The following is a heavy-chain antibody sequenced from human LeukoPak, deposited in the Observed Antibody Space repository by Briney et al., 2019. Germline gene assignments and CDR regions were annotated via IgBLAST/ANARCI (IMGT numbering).Heavy chain of an antibody. Sequence: GGSLRLSCVASGFSFGKYWMSWVRQAPGKGLEWVANIKLDGSEKNYVDSVKGRFTISRDNAKNSLYLQMNSLRAEDTAVYYCARVVAGTVLYYYYGMDVWGQGTTVTVSS. CDR3: ARVVAGTVLYYYYGMDV. D-gene: IGHD6-19*01. CDR2: IKLDGSEK. V-gene: IGHV3-7*01. J-gene: IGHJ6*02. CDR1: GFSFGKYW.